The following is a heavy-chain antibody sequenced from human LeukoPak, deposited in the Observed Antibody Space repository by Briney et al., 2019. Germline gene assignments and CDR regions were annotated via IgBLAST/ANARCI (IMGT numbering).Heavy chain of an antibody. CDR3: AKPATSILIYFDS. CDR1: RFTFADYL. D-gene: IGHD2-2*01. Sequence: GGSLRLSCTASRFTFADYLMSWFRQAPGKGLEWVGFIRSKTYGGTTEYAASVKGRFTISRDDSKRIAYLQMNSLETEDTAVYYCAKPATSILIYFDSWGQGILVTVSS. CDR2: IRSKTYGGTT. J-gene: IGHJ4*02. V-gene: IGHV3-49*03.